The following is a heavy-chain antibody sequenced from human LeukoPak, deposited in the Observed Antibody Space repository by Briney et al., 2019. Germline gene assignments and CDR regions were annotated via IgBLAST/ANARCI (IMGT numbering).Heavy chain of an antibody. CDR2: IKHDGSEK. D-gene: IGHD3-3*01. V-gene: IGHV3-7*01. CDR1: GFTFSTYW. Sequence: GGSLRLSCSASGFTFSTYWMSWVRQAPGKGLEWVASIKHDGSEKYYVDSVRGRFTISRDNTMNSLYLQMSSLRAEDTAVYYCATDRGWRTSGYYLYYFEYWGQGTLVTYSS. J-gene: IGHJ4*02. CDR3: ATDRGWRTSGYYLYYFEY.